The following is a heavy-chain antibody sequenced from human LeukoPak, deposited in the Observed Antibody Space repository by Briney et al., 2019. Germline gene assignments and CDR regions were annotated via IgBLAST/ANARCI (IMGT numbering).Heavy chain of an antibody. CDR2: ISGSGGST. D-gene: IGHD2-15*01. CDR1: GFTFSSYA. J-gene: IGHJ4*02. Sequence: GGSLRLSCAASGFTFSSYAMSWVRQAPGKGLEWVSAISGSGGSTYYADSVKGRFTISRDNSKNMLYVQMNSLRPEDTAVYYCAKDRQLGDCSGGTCYRHLDYWGQGTLVTVSS. CDR3: AKDRQLGDCSGGTCYRHLDY. V-gene: IGHV3-23*01.